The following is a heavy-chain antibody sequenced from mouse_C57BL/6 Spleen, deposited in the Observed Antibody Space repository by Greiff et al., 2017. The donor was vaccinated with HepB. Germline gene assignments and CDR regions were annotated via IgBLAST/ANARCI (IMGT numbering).Heavy chain of an antibody. CDR3: ARGEWLLRPFDY. CDR1: GYTFTDYY. CDR2: INPNNGGT. D-gene: IGHD2-3*01. J-gene: IGHJ2*01. V-gene: IGHV1-26*01. Sequence: EVQLQQSGPELVKPGASVKISCKASGYTFTDYYMNWVKQSHGKSLEWIGDINPNNGGTSYNQKFKGKATLTVDKSSSTAYMELRSLTSEDSAVYYCARGEWLLRPFDYWGQGTTLTVSS.